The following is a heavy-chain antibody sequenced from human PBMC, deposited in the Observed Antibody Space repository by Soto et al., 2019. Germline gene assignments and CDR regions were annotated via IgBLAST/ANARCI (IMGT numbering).Heavy chain of an antibody. CDR3: AKVNDFWTGYYSTNWFDP. J-gene: IGHJ5*02. D-gene: IGHD3-3*01. V-gene: IGHV4-59*01. Sequence: QVQLQESGPGLVKPSETLSLTCTVSGGSINSYYWSWIRQPPGKGLEWIGYIYYSGSTNYNPSLKSRVTISVETSKNQFSLKISSVTAADTAVYYCAKVNDFWTGYYSTNWFDPWCQGTLVTVSS. CDR2: IYYSGST. CDR1: GGSINSYY.